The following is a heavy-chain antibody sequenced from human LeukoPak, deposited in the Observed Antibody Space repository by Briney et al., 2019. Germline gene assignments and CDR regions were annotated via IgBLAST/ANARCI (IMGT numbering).Heavy chain of an antibody. Sequence: PSETLSLTCSVSGGSTRRNYWSWIRQPPGKGLEWIGYIYYSGSTNYNPSLKSRVTISVDTSKNQFSLKLSSVTAADTAVYYCARGGDYYDSSGYSFSFDYWGQGTLVTVSS. CDR1: GGSTRRNY. V-gene: IGHV4-59*08. CDR2: IYYSGST. CDR3: ARGGDYYDSSGYSFSFDY. J-gene: IGHJ4*02. D-gene: IGHD3-22*01.